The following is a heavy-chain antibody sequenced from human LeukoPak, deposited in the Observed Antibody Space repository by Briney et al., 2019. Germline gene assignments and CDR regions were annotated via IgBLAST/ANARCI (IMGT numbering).Heavy chain of an antibody. J-gene: IGHJ4*02. CDR1: GFTVSSNY. CDR3: AREASQTAMPRGGGWYFDY. Sequence: GGSLRLSCAASGFTVSSNYMSWVRQAPGKGLEWVSVIYSGGSTYYADSVKGRFTISRDNSKNTLYLQMNSLRAEDTAVYYCAREASQTAMPRGGGWYFDYWGQGTLVTVSS. CDR2: IYSGGST. V-gene: IGHV3-53*01. D-gene: IGHD5-18*01.